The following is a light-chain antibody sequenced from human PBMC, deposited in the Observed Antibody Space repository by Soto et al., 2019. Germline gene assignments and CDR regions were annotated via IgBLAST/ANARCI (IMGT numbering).Light chain of an antibody. Sequence: EIVLTQSPGTLSLSPGEIATLSFSASQSVSNNYLAWYQQKPGQAPRLLIYDASNRATGIPARFSGTGSETDFTLTISSLEPEDFAIYYCQQRSKMPLTFGHGTKVDIK. CDR3: QQRSKMPLT. CDR2: DAS. V-gene: IGKV3-11*01. J-gene: IGKJ1*01. CDR1: QSVSNNY.